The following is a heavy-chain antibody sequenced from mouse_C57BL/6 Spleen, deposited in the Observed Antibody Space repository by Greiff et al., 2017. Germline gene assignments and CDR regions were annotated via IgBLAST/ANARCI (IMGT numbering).Heavy chain of an antibody. CDR2: INPSSGYT. CDR1: GYTFTSYT. CDR3: ATTVVEDWYFAV. V-gene: IGHV1-4*01. Sequence: VKLMESGAELARPGASVQMSCKASGYTFTSYTMHWVKQRPGQGLEWIGYINPSSGYTKYNQKFKDKATLTADKSSSTAYMQLSSLTSEDSAVXCCATTVVEDWYFAVWGTGTTVTVSS. J-gene: IGHJ1*03. D-gene: IGHD1-1*01.